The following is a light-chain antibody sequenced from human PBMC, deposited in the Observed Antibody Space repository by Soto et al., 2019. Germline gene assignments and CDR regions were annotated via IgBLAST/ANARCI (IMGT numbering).Light chain of an antibody. J-gene: IGKJ4*01. Sequence: EIVLTQSPGTLSLSPGEIATLSFSASQSVSNNYLAWYQQKPGQAPRLLIYGASNRATGIPARFSGSGSGTEFTLTISSLQSEDFAVYYCQQYKSWPLTFGGGTKVDIK. V-gene: IGKV3-15*01. CDR1: QSVSNN. CDR3: QQYKSWPLT. CDR2: GAS.